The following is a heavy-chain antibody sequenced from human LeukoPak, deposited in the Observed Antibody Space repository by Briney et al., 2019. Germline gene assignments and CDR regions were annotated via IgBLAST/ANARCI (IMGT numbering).Heavy chain of an antibody. J-gene: IGHJ3*02. CDR2: IFYSGST. D-gene: IGHD3-10*01. CDR1: GGSFSNYY. Sequence: PSETLSLTCAVYGGSFSNYYWSWIRQSPGKGLEWIGNIFYSGSTYYSPSLRSRVTISLDTSRNQFSLKLNSVTAADTAVYYCAKSNGYGLVDIWGQGTMVTVSS. CDR3: AKSNGYGLVDI. V-gene: IGHV4-34*12.